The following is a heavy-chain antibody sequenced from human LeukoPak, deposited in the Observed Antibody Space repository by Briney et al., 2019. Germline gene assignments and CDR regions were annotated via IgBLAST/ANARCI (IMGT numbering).Heavy chain of an antibody. Sequence: ASVQVSCKASGYTFTDYFMHWVGQAPGKEVAWMGWINPNSGDTNYAQKFQGRVTMTRDTSISTAYMELSRLRSDDTAVYYCARDPTTDGSESYYHYYYYYMDVWGKGTTVTISS. D-gene: IGHD3-10*01. CDR3: ARDPTTDGSESYYHYYYYYMDV. J-gene: IGHJ6*03. V-gene: IGHV1-2*02. CDR1: GYTFTDYF. CDR2: INPNSGDT.